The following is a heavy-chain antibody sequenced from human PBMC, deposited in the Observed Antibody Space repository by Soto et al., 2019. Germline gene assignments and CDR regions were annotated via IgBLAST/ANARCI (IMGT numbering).Heavy chain of an antibody. D-gene: IGHD2-2*01. J-gene: IGHJ6*03. Sequence: SETLSLTCTVSGGSISSGGYYWSWIRQHPGKGLEWIGYIYYSGSTYYNPSLKSRVTISVDTSKNQFSLKLSSVTAADTAVYYCARYCSSTSCYRTWGYYYYMDVWGKGTTVTVSS. CDR2: IYYSGST. V-gene: IGHV4-31*03. CDR1: GGSISSGGYY. CDR3: ARYCSSTSCYRTWGYYYYMDV.